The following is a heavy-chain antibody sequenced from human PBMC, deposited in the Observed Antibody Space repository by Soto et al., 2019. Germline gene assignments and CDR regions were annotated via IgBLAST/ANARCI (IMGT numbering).Heavy chain of an antibody. CDR2: IRGSGGST. D-gene: IGHD4-17*01. CDR3: AKDEEPLLREYYFDY. Sequence: EVQLLESGGGLVQPGGSLRLSCAASGFTFSSYAMSWVRQAPGKGLEWVSAIRGSGGSTYYADSVKGRFTISRDNSKNTLYLQMNSLRAEDTAVYYCAKDEEPLLREYYFDYWGQGTLVTVSS. V-gene: IGHV3-23*01. CDR1: GFTFSSYA. J-gene: IGHJ4*02.